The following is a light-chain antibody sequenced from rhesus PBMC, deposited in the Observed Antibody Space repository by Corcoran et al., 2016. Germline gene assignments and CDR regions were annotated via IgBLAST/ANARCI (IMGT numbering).Light chain of an antibody. CDR2: YTS. J-gene: IGKJ4*01. V-gene: IGKV3-35*02. CDR3: QQYTDWPLT. Sequence: ETVMMQSPATLSLSPGERATLSCRASQSVGSTLAWYQQKPGQAPRLLIYYTSSRATGFPDRFSGRGSGTGVTLTLSSLDPEDVGVYYSQQYTDWPLTIGGGSKVEI. CDR1: QSVGST.